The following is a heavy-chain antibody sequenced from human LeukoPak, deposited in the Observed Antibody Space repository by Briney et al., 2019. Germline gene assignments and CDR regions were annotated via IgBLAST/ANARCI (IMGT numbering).Heavy chain of an antibody. Sequence: PSETLSLTCAVYGGSFSGYYWSWIRQPPGKGLEWIGEINHSGSTNYNPSLKSRVTISVDTSKNQFSLKLSSVTAADTAVYYCVRDRTVSTILDYWGQGTLVTVSS. V-gene: IGHV4-34*01. D-gene: IGHD5/OR15-5a*01. CDR1: GGSFSGYY. CDR2: INHSGST. J-gene: IGHJ4*02. CDR3: VRDRTVSTILDY.